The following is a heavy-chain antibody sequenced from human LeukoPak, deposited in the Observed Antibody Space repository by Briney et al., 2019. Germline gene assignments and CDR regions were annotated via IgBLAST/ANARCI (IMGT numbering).Heavy chain of an antibody. D-gene: IGHD4-17*01. V-gene: IGHV3-23*01. CDR3: AKYEIMTTVTSGDY. CDR1: GFTFSRYA. Sequence: GGSLRLSCAAPGFTFSRYAMSWVRQAPGKGLEWVSDISGSGGSTYYADSVKGRFTISRDNSKNTLYLQMNSLRAEDTAVYYCAKYEIMTTVTSGDYWGQGTLVTVSS. J-gene: IGHJ4*02. CDR2: ISGSGGST.